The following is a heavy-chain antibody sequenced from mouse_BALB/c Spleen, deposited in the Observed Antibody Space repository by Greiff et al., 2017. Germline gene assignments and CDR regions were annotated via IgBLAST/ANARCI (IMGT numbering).Heavy chain of an antibody. D-gene: IGHD1-2*01. Sequence: EVQLQESGPGLVKPSQSLSLTCTVTGYSITSDYAWNWIRQFPGNKLEWMGYISYSGSTSYNPSLKSRISITRDTSKNQFFLQLNSVTTEDTATYYCARSNEFITTAWFAYWGQGTLVTVSA. J-gene: IGHJ3*01. CDR1: GYSITSDYA. CDR3: ARSNEFITTAWFAY. CDR2: ISYSGST. V-gene: IGHV3-2*02.